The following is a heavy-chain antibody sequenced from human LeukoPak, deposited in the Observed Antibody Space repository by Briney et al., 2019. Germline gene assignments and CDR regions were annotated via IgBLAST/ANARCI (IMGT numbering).Heavy chain of an antibody. CDR1: GYTFTSYG. V-gene: IGHV1-2*02. J-gene: IGHJ3*02. CDR3: AKESRDSFDI. CDR2: INPNGGGT. Sequence: REASVKVSCKASGYTFTSYGISWVRQAPGQGLEWMGWINPNGGGTNYAQKFQDRVTMTRDTSISTAYMELSRLRSDDTAVYYCAKESRDSFDIWGQGTMVTVSS.